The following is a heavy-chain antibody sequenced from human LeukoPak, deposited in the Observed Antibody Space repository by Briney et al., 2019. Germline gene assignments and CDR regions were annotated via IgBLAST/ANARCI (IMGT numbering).Heavy chain of an antibody. D-gene: IGHD1-14*01. Sequence: SVKVSCKASGGTFISYAISWVRQAPGQGLEWMGGIIPIFGTANYAQKFQGRVTITADESTSTAYMELSSLRSEDTAVYYCAREGARTRVGDYWGQGTLVTVSS. CDR1: GGTFISYA. CDR3: AREGARTRVGDY. V-gene: IGHV1-69*01. J-gene: IGHJ4*02. CDR2: IIPIFGTA.